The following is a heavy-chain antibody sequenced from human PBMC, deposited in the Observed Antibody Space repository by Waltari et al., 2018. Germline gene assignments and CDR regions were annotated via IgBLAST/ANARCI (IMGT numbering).Heavy chain of an antibody. J-gene: IGHJ4*02. CDR1: GGSIRSGGYY. Sequence: QVQLQESGPGLVKPSQTLSLTCTLSGGSIRSGGYYWSWIRQHPGKGLEWIGYIYYSGSTYYNPSLKSRVTISVDTSKNQFSLKLSSVTAADTAVYYCAYYDFWSGYQPGYFDYWGQGTLVTVSS. CDR2: IYYSGST. V-gene: IGHV4-31*03. CDR3: AYYDFWSGYQPGYFDY. D-gene: IGHD3-3*01.